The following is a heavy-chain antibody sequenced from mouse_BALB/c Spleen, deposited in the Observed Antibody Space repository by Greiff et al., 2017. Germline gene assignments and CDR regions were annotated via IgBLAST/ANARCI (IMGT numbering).Heavy chain of an antibody. CDR1: GFSLTSYG. V-gene: IGHV2-9*02. J-gene: IGHJ3*01. CDR2: IWAGGST. Sequence: QVQLKESGPGLVAPSQSLSITCTVSGFSLTSYGVHWVRQPPGKGLEWLGVIWAGGSTNYNSALMSRLSISKDNSKSQVFLKMNSLQTDDTAMYYCAREGAVLVAGFAYWGQGTLVTVSA. CDR3: AREGAVLVAGFAY. D-gene: IGHD1-1*02.